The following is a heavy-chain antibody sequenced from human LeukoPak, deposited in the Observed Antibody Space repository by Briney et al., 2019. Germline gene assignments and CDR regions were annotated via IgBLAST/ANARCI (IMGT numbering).Heavy chain of an antibody. V-gene: IGHV3-74*01. J-gene: IGHJ4*02. CDR3: AKSTTVTTQQRGYFDY. D-gene: IGHD4-11*01. Sequence: GGSLRLSCAASGNYWMHWVRQAPGKGLVWVSHVNSDGSWTSHADSVKGRFTISKDNAKNTVYLQMNSLRAEDTAVYYCAKSTTVTTQQRGYFDYWGQGTLVTVSS. CDR2: VNSDGSWT. CDR1: GNYW.